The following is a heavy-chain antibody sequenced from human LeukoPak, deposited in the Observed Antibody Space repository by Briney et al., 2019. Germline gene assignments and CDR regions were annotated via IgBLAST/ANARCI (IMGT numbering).Heavy chain of an antibody. CDR3: ARDFLGYCSGGSCHNNWFDP. Sequence: SETLSLTCTVSGGSISGYYWSWIRQPPGKGLEWIGYIYYSGSTNYNPSLKSRFTISVDTSKNQFYLKLSSVTAEDTAVYYCARDFLGYCSGGSCHNNWFDPWGQGTLVTVSS. J-gene: IGHJ5*02. D-gene: IGHD2-15*01. V-gene: IGHV4-59*01. CDR2: IYYSGST. CDR1: GGSISGYY.